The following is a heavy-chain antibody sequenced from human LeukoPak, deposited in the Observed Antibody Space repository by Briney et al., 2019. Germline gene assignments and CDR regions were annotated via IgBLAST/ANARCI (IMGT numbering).Heavy chain of an antibody. CDR2: SYPGDSDT. J-gene: IGHJ4*02. D-gene: IGHD3-3*01. Sequence: GESLKISCRGSGYSFTSYWIGWVRQMPGKVLEWMGISYPGDSDTRYSPSFQGQVTISADKSISTAYLQWSSLKASDTAMYYCARHRTPYDFWSGNDDYWGQGTLVTVSS. CDR1: GYSFTSYW. V-gene: IGHV5-51*01. CDR3: ARHRTPYDFWSGNDDY.